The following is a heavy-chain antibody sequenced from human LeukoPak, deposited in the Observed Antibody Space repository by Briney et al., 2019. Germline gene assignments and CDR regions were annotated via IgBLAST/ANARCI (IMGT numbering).Heavy chain of an antibody. D-gene: IGHD4-11*01. CDR2: ISGSGGST. J-gene: IGHJ4*02. CDR1: GFTFSSYG. Sequence: GGSLRLSCAASGFTFSSYGMSWVRQAPGKGLEWVSAISGSGGSTYYADSVKGRFTISRDNAKNSLDLQMSSLNAEDTAVYYCARSKIDYWGQGTLVTVSS. V-gene: IGHV3-23*01. CDR3: ARSKIDY.